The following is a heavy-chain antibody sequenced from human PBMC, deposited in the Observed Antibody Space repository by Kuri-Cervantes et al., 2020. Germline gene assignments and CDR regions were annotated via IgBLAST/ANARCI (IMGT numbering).Heavy chain of an antibody. J-gene: IGHJ3*02. D-gene: IGHD4-17*01. CDR3: ARDPVYGDYADAFDI. CDR1: GYTFISYG. CDR2: IIPIFGTA. V-gene: IGHV1-69*05. Sequence: SVKVSCKASGYTFISYGISWVRQAPGQGLEWMGGIIPIFGTANYAQKFQGRVTITTDESASTAYMELSSLRSEDTAVYYCARDPVYGDYADAFDIWGQGTMVTVSS.